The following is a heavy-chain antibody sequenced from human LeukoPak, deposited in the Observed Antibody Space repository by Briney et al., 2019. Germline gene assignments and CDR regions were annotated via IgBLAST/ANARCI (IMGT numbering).Heavy chain of an antibody. CDR1: GFTFSSYW. Sequence: GGSLRRSCAASGFTFSSYWMSWVRQAPGKGLEWVANIKQDGSEKYYVDSVKGRFTISRDNAKNSLYLQMNSLRAEDTAVYYCARLIRRDGYNSYFDYWGQGTLVTVSS. D-gene: IGHD5-24*01. V-gene: IGHV3-7*03. J-gene: IGHJ4*02. CDR2: IKQDGSEK. CDR3: ARLIRRDGYNSYFDY.